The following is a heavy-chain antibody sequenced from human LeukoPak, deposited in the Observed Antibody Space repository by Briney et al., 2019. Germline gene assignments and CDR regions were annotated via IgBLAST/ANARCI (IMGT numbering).Heavy chain of an antibody. J-gene: IGHJ5*02. D-gene: IGHD5-18*01. CDR2: IYTSGST. V-gene: IGHV4-4*09. CDR3: ARLSIGYSYGYFSEDNWFDP. CDR1: GGSISSYY. Sequence: PSETLSLTCTVSGGSISSYYWSRIRQPPGKGLERIGYIYTSGSTNYNPSLKSRVTISVDTSKNQFSLKLSSVTAADTAVYYCARLSIGYSYGYFSEDNWFDPWGQGTLVTVSS.